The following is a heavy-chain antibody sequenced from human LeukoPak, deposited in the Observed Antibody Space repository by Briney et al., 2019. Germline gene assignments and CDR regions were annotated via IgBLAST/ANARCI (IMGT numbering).Heavy chain of an antibody. CDR2: IDYSGST. V-gene: IGHV4-59*01. Sequence: PSETLSLTCTVSGGSISTYYWSWIRQPPGKGLEWVGNIDYSGSTNYNPSLKGRVTISIDTSRKQVSLKLGSVTAADTAVYYCARDWWGGDREPYGMDVWGQGTTVIVSS. D-gene: IGHD4-17*01. CDR1: GGSISTYY. J-gene: IGHJ6*02. CDR3: ARDWWGGDREPYGMDV.